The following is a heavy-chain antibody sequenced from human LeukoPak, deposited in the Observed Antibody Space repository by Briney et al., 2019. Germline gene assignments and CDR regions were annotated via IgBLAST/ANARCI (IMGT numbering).Heavy chain of an antibody. CDR3: AKVDYYGSGRPGYFDY. D-gene: IGHD3-10*01. CDR2: ISGSGGST. J-gene: IGHJ4*02. V-gene: IGHV3-23*01. Sequence: GGSLRLSCAASGFTFSSYAMSGVRQAPGKGLEWVSPISGSGGSTYYADSVKGRFTISRDNSRNTLYLQMNSLRAEDTAIYYCAKVDYYGSGRPGYFDYWGQGTLVTVSS. CDR1: GFTFSSYA.